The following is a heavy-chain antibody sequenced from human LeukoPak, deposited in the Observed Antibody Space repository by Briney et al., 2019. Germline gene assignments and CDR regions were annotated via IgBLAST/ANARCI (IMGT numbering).Heavy chain of an antibody. CDR1: GGYFSGYY. Sequence: PSETLSLTCAVYGGYFSGYYWSWIRQPPGKGLEWIGEINHSGSTNYNPSLKSRVTISVDTSKNQFSLKLSSVTAADTAVYYCARGRWFGELLWGFFDYWGQGTLVTVSS. CDR3: ARGRWFGELLWGFFDY. CDR2: INHSGST. J-gene: IGHJ4*02. V-gene: IGHV4-34*01. D-gene: IGHD3-10*01.